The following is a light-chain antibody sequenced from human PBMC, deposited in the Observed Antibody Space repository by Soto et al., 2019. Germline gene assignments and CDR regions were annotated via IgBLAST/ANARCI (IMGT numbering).Light chain of an antibody. CDR1: SSDVGGYNY. Sequence: QSALTQPASVSGSPGQSITISCTGTSSDVGGYNYVSWYQHHPGKAPKLMIYEVSNRPSGVSYRFSGSKSGNTASLTISGLQAEDEADYYCSLYVTDSTYVFGTGTKVTVL. CDR3: SLYVTDSTYV. CDR2: EVS. V-gene: IGLV2-14*01. J-gene: IGLJ1*01.